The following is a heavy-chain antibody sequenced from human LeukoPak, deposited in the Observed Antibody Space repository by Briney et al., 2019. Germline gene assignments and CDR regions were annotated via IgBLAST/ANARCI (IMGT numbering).Heavy chain of an antibody. D-gene: IGHD2-2*02. V-gene: IGHV4-61*02. J-gene: IGHJ5*02. CDR3: ARGGAAYCSSTSCYTRDNWCDP. CDR2: IYARGST. Sequence: SQTLSLTCTVAGASISTSSYYWSWTRQPAGKGLEWIARIYARGSTNNNPSLKTRFTISLATSKNQLSWELRSVAAADTAVYYCARGGAAYCSSTSCYTRDNWCDPWGQGTRVTVSS. CDR1: GASISTSSYY.